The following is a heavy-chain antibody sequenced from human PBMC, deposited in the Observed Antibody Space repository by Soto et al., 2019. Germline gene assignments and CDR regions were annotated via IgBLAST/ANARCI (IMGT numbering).Heavy chain of an antibody. CDR2: IYYSGST. Sequence: TSETLSLTCTVSGGSISSYYWSWIRQPPGKGLEWIGYIYYSGSTNYNPSLKSRVTISVDTSKNQFSLKLSSVTAADTAVYYCASLSDFWSGDDYYYYGMDVWGQGTTVTVSS. D-gene: IGHD3-3*01. V-gene: IGHV4-59*01. J-gene: IGHJ6*02. CDR1: GGSISSYY. CDR3: ASLSDFWSGDDYYYYGMDV.